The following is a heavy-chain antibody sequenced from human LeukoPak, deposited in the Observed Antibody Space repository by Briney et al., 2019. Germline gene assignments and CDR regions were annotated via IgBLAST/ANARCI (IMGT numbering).Heavy chain of an antibody. V-gene: IGHV4-4*07. Sequence: PSETLSLTCTVSGGSISNYYWSWIRQPAAKGLEWIGRIYSSGRTNYNASLKSRVTMSADTSNNQFSLQLSSVTAADTAVYYCARDLPSYYFGSGNIFDPWGQGILVTVSS. CDR1: GGSISNYY. D-gene: IGHD3-10*01. J-gene: IGHJ5*02. CDR3: ARDLPSYYFGSGNIFDP. CDR2: IYSSGRT.